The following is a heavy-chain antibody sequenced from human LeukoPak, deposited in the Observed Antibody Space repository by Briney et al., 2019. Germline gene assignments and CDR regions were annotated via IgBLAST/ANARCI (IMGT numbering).Heavy chain of an antibody. CDR3: AGVRDYGDYVDAFDI. Sequence: ASVKVSCKASGYTFTSYDINWVRQATGQGLEWMGWMNPNSGNTGYAQKFQGRVTIARNTSISTAYMELSSLRSEDTAVYYCAGVRDYGDYVDAFDIWGQGTMVTVSS. D-gene: IGHD4-17*01. CDR1: GYTFTSYD. V-gene: IGHV1-8*03. CDR2: MNPNSGNT. J-gene: IGHJ3*02.